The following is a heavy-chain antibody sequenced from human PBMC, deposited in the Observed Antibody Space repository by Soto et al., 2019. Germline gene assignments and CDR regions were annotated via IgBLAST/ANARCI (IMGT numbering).Heavy chain of an antibody. CDR1: GFTFGDYA. J-gene: IGHJ6*02. CDR2: IRSKAYGGTT. D-gene: IGHD3-3*01. CDR3: TREVDDFWSGCSYKYGMDV. V-gene: IGHV3-49*03. Sequence: PGGSLRLSCTASGFTFGDYAMSWFRQAPGKGLEWVGFIRSKAYGGTTEYAASVKGRFTISRDDSKSIAYLQMNSLKTEDTAVYYCTREVDDFWSGCSYKYGMDVWGQGTTVTVSS.